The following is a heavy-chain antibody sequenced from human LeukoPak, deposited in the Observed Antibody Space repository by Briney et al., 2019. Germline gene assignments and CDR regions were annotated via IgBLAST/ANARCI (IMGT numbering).Heavy chain of an antibody. D-gene: IGHD3-22*01. CDR3: ARDLDYYDSSGLDY. J-gene: IGHJ4*02. Sequence: ASVKVSCKASGYTFTGYYMHWVRQAPGQGLEWMGRINPNSGGTNYAQKFQGRVTMTRDTSISTAYMELSRLRSDDTAVYYCARDLDYYDSSGLDYWGQGTLVTVSS. CDR2: INPNSGGT. CDR1: GYTFTGYY. V-gene: IGHV1-2*06.